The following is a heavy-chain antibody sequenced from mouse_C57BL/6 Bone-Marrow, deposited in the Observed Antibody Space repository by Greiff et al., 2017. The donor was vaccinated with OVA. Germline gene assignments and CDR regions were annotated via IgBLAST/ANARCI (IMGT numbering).Heavy chain of an antibody. V-gene: IGHV1-39*01. CDR2: INTNYGTT. J-gene: IGHJ3*01. D-gene: IGHD1-1*01. CDR1: GYSFTDYN. CDR3: VYYGSGYAWIAY. Sequence: VQLQQSGPGLVKPGASVKISCTASGYSFTDYNMNWVQQCHGKSLEWIGVINTNYGTTSYYQKFKGKGTFTVAQSSSTAFMQLNSRTSEDYAVYYCVYYGSGYAWIAYWGQGTLVTVSA.